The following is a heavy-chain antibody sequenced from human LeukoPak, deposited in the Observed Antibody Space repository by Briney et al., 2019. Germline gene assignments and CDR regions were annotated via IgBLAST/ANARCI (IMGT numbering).Heavy chain of an antibody. CDR1: GYTFTSYG. V-gene: IGHV1-18*01. CDR2: ISAYNGNT. J-gene: IGHJ3*02. CDR3: ARGTASIVGATIISPGGGFDI. D-gene: IGHD1-26*01. Sequence: RASVKVSCKASGYTFTSYGVSWVRQAPGQGLEWMGWISAYNGNTNYAQKLQGRVTMTTDTSTSTAYMELRSLRSDDTAVYYCARGTASIVGATIISPGGGFDIWGQGTMVTVSS.